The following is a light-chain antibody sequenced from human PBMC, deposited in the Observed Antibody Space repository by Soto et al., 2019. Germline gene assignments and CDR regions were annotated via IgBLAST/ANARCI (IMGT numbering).Light chain of an antibody. CDR3: MQALQSLT. Sequence: PGERATLSCRASQSVSSTYLAWYQQKPGQAPRLLIYGTSTRATGVPARFSGSGSGTDFTLKISRVEAADVGVYYCMQALQSLTFGQGTRLEIK. J-gene: IGKJ5*01. V-gene: IGKV3-20*02. CDR1: QSVSSTY. CDR2: GTS.